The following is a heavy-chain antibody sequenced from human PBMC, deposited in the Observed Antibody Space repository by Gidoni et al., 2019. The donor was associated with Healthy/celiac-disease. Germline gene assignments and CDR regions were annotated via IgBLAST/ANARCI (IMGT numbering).Heavy chain of an antibody. D-gene: IGHD3-10*01. J-gene: IGHJ3*02. CDR2: MSAYNGNT. V-gene: IGHV1-18*01. CDR1: GYTFTSYG. CDR3: ARDHSTYYPDAFDI. Sequence: QVQLVQSGAEVKKPGASVKVSCKAAGYTFTSYGISWVRQAPGQGLEWMGWMSAYNGNTNYAQKLQGRVTMTTATSTSTAYMELRSLRSDDTAVYYCARDHSTYYPDAFDIWGQGTMVTVSS.